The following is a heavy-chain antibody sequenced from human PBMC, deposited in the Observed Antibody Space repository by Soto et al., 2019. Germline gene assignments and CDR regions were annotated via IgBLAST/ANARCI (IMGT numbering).Heavy chain of an antibody. CDR2: ISYDGSNK. Sequence: VAVISYDGSNKYYADSVKGRFTISRDNSKNTLYLQMNSLRAEDTAVYYCVRGGDSSGYYYRQYFQHWGQGTLVTVSS. D-gene: IGHD3-22*01. J-gene: IGHJ1*01. CDR3: VRGGDSSGYYYRQYFQH. V-gene: IGHV3-30-3*01.